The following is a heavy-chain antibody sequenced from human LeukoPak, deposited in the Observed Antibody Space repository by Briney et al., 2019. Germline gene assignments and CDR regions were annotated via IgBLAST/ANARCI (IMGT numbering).Heavy chain of an antibody. Sequence: PGGSLRLSCAASGFTFSSYAMHWFRQAPGKGLEYVSTISNNGGSTYYANSVKGRITISRDNSKNTLYLQMGSLRAEDMAVYYCARGHVSGSFLDYWSQGTLVTVSS. CDR1: GFTFSSYA. D-gene: IGHD1-26*01. J-gene: IGHJ4*02. CDR3: ARGHVSGSFLDY. CDR2: ISNNGGST. V-gene: IGHV3-64*01.